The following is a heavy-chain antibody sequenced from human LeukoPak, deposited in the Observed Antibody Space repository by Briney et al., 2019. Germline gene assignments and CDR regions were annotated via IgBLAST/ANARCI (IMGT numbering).Heavy chain of an antibody. CDR2: IIPIFGTA. J-gene: IGHJ6*03. CDR1: GGTFCSYA. CDR3: ARDYCTNGVCQAAYYYYMAG. D-gene: IGHD2-8*01. Sequence: ASVKVSCKASGGTFCSYAISWVRQAPGQRLEWMGGIIPIFGTANYAQKFQGRVTITADESTSTAYMELSSLRSEDTAVYYCARDYCTNGVCQAAYYYYMAGWGKGTTVTVSS. V-gene: IGHV1-69*13.